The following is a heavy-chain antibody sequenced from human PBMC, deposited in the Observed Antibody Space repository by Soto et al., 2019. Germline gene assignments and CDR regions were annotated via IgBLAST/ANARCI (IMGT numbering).Heavy chain of an antibody. CDR2: INAGNGNT. J-gene: IGHJ2*01. CDR3: ARAGYSSGWYHWYFDF. D-gene: IGHD6-19*01. CDR1: GYTFTNYG. Sequence: ASVKVSCKASGYTFTNYGIHWVRQAPGQRLEWMGWINAGNGNTKYSQKFQGRVTITRDTSASTAYMELSSLRSEDTAVFYCARAGYSSGWYHWYFDFWGRGTLVTVAS. V-gene: IGHV1-3*01.